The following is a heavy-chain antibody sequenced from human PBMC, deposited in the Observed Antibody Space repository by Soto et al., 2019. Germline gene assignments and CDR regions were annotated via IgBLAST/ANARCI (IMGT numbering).Heavy chain of an antibody. D-gene: IGHD6-19*01. CDR2: IYHGGTT. V-gene: IGHV4-38-2*02. J-gene: IGHJ4*03. CDR3: ARVHVMVVAGSTFDY. CDR1: VDSISRGSY. Sequence: SWTLSLTCTVSVDSISRGSYWGFIRQPPGEGPEWIASIYHGGTTFYNPSLKSRISISVDTSKNQFSLRLTSVTAADTATYYCARVHVMVVAGSTFDYWGPGTLVTVSS.